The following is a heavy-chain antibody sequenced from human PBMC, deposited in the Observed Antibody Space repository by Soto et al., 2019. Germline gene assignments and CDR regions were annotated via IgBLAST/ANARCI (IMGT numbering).Heavy chain of an antibody. Sequence: ASVKVSCKASGYIFTSYYMHWVRQAPGQGLEWMGIINPTGGTTSYTKKFEGRFIMTRDTSTSTVYMELSSLRSEDTAIYYCARGDGVIKYYYGMDVGAQGTTVTVSS. CDR2: INPTGGTT. CDR1: GYIFTSYY. V-gene: IGHV1-46*01. CDR3: ARGDGVIKYYYGMDV. D-gene: IGHD2-21*01. J-gene: IGHJ6*02.